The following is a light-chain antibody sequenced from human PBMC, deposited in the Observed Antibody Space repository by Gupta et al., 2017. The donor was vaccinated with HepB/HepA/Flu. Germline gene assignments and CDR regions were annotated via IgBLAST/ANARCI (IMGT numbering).Light chain of an antibody. CDR2: DVS. J-gene: IGLJ2*01. V-gene: IGLV2-11*01. CDR3: CSYAGSYTLV. Sequence: QSALTQPRSVSGSPGQSVTISCTGTSSDVGGYNYVSWYQQHPGKAPKLIIYDVSKRPSGVPDRFSGSKSGNTASLTISGRQAEDEADYYCCSYAGSYTLVFGGGTKLTVL. CDR1: SSDVGGYNY.